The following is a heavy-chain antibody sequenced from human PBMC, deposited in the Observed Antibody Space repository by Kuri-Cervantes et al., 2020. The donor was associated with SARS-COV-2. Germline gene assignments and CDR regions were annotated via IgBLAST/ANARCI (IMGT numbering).Heavy chain of an antibody. J-gene: IGHJ3*02. CDR1: GFPFDDYV. CDR3: ARDYCSSTSCDNDAFDI. Sequence: GGSLRLSCAASGFPFDDYVMHWVRQAPGKGLEWVSGISWNSGNIGYADSVKGRFTISRDNDKNSLYLQMNSLRAEDTAVYYCARDYCSSTSCDNDAFDIWGQGTMVTVSS. CDR2: ISWNSGNI. V-gene: IGHV3-9*01. D-gene: IGHD2-2*02.